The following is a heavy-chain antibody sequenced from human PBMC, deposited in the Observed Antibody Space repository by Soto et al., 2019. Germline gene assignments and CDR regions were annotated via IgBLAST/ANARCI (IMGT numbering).Heavy chain of an antibody. J-gene: IGHJ4*02. CDR3: ARGYSSSWSGKNPVDY. CDR2: MNPNSGNT. D-gene: IGHD6-13*01. Sequence: ASVKVSCKASGYTFTGYYMHWVRQATGQGLEWMGWMNPNSGNTGYAQKFQGRVTMTRNTSISTAYMELSSLRSEDTAVYYCARGYSSSWSGKNPVDYWGQGTLVTVSS. CDR1: GYTFTGYY. V-gene: IGHV1-8*02.